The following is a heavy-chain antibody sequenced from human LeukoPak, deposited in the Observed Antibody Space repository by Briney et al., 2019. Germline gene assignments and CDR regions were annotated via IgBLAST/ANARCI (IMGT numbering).Heavy chain of an antibody. D-gene: IGHD5-24*01. CDR3: ARGNGDGYNYVGAFDI. CDR1: GFTFSDFG. V-gene: IGHV3-30*03. CDR2: ISYDGSNK. J-gene: IGHJ3*02. Sequence: PGGSLRLSCAAPGFTFSDFGMHWVRQAPGKGLEWVVVISYDGSNKYYAASVKGRFTISRDTSKNTLYLQMNSLRVEDTAVYYCARGNGDGYNYVGAFDIWGQGTMVTVSS.